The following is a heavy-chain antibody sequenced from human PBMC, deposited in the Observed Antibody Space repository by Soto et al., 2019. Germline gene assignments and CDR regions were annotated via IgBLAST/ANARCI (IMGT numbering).Heavy chain of an antibody. J-gene: IGHJ6*02. V-gene: IGHV1-69*06. D-gene: IGHD3-3*01. CDR2: IIPIFGTA. CDR1: GGTFSSYA. CDR3: ARAAGSLPPGTIARNYYYYYGMDV. Sequence: SVKVSCKASGGTFSSYAISWVRQAPGQGLEWMGGIIPIFGTANYAQKFQGRVTITADKSTSTAYMELSSLRSEDTAVYYCARAAGSLPPGTIARNYYYYYGMDVWGQGTTVPVSS.